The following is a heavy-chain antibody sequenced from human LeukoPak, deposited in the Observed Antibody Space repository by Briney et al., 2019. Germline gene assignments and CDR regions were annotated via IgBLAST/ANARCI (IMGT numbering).Heavy chain of an antibody. V-gene: IGHV1-46*01. J-gene: IGHJ4*02. CDR3: ASSYASGTYYTPNDY. CDR1: GYTFTSYY. CDR2: VNPSGGST. Sequence: GSVKVSCKASGYTFTSYYMHWVRQAPGQGLEWMGMVNPSGGSTTYVEKFQSRVTMTRDTSTSTVYMELSSLRSEDTAVYYCASSYASGTYYTPNDYWGQGTLVTVSS. D-gene: IGHD3-10*01.